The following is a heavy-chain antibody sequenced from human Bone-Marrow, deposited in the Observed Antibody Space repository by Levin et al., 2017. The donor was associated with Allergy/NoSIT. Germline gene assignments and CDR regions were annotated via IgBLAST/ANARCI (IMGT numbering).Heavy chain of an antibody. CDR2: IYPGGRT. CDR1: GLSFTTNF. V-gene: IGHV3-66*02. CDR3: ARARRRDILTGFAFDY. Sequence: GASVKVSCVASGLSFTTNFMTWVRQAPGKGLEWVSIIYPGGRTYYGDSVKGRFAISRDNPKNTVYLQMSSLRRDDTAVYYCARARRRDILTGFAFDYWGQGTLVSVSS. D-gene: IGHD3-9*01. J-gene: IGHJ4*01.